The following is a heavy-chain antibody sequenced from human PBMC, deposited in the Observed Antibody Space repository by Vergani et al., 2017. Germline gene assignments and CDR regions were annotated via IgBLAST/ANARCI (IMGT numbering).Heavy chain of an antibody. CDR1: GFTFSSYG. CDR3: ASWSEGVALAP. V-gene: IGHV3-33*08. CDR2: IWYDGSNK. J-gene: IGHJ5*02. Sequence: QVQLVESGGGVVQPGRSLRLSCAASGFTFSSYGMHWVRQAPGKGLEWVAVIWYDGSNKYYADSVKGRFTISRDNSKNTLYLQMNSLRAEDTAVYYCASWSEGVALAPWGQGTLVTVSS. D-gene: IGHD3-16*01.